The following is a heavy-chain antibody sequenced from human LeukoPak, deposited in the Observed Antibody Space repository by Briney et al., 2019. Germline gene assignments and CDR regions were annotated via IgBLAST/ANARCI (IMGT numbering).Heavy chain of an antibody. CDR3: AKVLVLVSANRYYFDY. D-gene: IGHD2-15*01. CDR2: ISGSGGST. CDR1: GFTFSSYA. V-gene: IGHV3-23*01. Sequence: PGGSLRLSCAASGFTFSSYAMSWVRQAPGKGLEWVSAISGSGGSTYYADSVKGRFTISRDNSKNTLYLQMNSLRAEDTAVYYCAKVLVLVSANRYYFDYWGQETLVTVSS. J-gene: IGHJ4*02.